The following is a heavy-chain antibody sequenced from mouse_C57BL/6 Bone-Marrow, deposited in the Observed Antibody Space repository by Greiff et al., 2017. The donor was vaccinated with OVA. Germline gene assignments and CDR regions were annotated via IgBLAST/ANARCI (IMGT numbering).Heavy chain of an antibody. CDR3: ARYYRGAMDY. CDR1: GFTFSDYY. V-gene: IGHV5-12*01. D-gene: IGHD2-12*01. CDR2: ISNGGGST. J-gene: IGHJ4*01. Sequence: EVKLVESGGGLVQPGGSLKLSCAASGFTFSDYYMYWVRQTPEKRLEWVAYISNGGGSTYYPDTVKGRFTISRDNAKNTLYLQMSRLKSEDTAMYYCARYYRGAMDYWGQGTSVTVSS.